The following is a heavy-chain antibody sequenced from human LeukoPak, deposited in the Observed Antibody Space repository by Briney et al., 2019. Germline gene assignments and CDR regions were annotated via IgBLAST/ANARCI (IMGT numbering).Heavy chain of an antibody. D-gene: IGHD5-12*01. J-gene: IGHJ5*02. CDR1: GFTFSSYS. CDR2: ISSSSTI. Sequence: PGGSLRLSCAVSGFTFSSYSMNWVRQAPGKGLEWVSYISSSSTIYYADSVKGRFTISRDNAKNSLYLQMNSLRAEDTAVYYCARGITRSLVGYDFSWFDPWGQGTLVTVSS. V-gene: IGHV3-48*01. CDR3: ARGITRSLVGYDFSWFDP.